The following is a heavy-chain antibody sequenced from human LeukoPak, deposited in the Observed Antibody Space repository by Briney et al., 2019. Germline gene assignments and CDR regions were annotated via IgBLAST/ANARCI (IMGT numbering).Heavy chain of an antibody. V-gene: IGHV4-59*05. CDR2: IHYGGTT. CDR1: GGSISSYY. CDR3: AGLKEYFQY. Sequence: SETLSLTCTVSGGSISSYYWSWIRQPPGKGLEWIGSIHYGGTTYYNPSLKSRVTISVDTSKSQFSLKLSSVTAADTAVFYCAGLKEYFQYWGQGTLVTVPS. J-gene: IGHJ1*01.